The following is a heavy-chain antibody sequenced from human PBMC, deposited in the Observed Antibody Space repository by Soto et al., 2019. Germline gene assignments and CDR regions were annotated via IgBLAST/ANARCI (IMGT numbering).Heavy chain of an antibody. V-gene: IGHV2-5*01. D-gene: IGHD3-10*01. CDR1: VFSLSTSGVG. CDR3: ARASKVFYFDY. CDR2: IYWNDDK. J-gene: IGHJ4*02. Sequence: SGPTLVNPTQTLTLTCTFSVFSLSTSGVGVGRIRQPPGKALEWLALIYWNDDKRYSPSLKSRLTITKDTSKNQVVLTMTNMDPVDTATYYCARASKVFYFDYWGQGTLVTVSS.